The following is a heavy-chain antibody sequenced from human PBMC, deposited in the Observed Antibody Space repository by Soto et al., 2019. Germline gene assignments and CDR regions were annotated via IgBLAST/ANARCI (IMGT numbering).Heavy chain of an antibody. CDR3: VKDGGGVRYNCNIRGDS. Sequence: GGSLRLSCAASGFTFSSYAMHWVRQAPGKGLEWVAVISYDGSNKYYADSVKGRFTISRDNSRSTVFLQMNSLRREDTAMYYCVKDGGGVRYNCNIRGDSWGQGTQVTVSS. CDR1: GFTFSSYA. D-gene: IGHD1-1*01. V-gene: IGHV3-30-3*01. J-gene: IGHJ4*02. CDR2: ISYDGSNK.